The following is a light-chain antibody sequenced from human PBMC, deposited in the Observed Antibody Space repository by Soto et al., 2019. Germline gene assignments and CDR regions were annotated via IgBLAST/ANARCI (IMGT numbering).Light chain of an antibody. CDR3: SSYTISTTRVV. CDR1: SSDVGSYKY. J-gene: IGLJ2*01. CDR2: EVS. Sequence: QSALTQPASVSGSPGQSITISCTGTSSDVGSYKYVSWYQQHPGKAPKLMIYEVSNRPSGVSNRFSGSKSGNTASLTISGLQAEDEADYHCSSYTISTTRVVFGGGTQLTVL. V-gene: IGLV2-14*01.